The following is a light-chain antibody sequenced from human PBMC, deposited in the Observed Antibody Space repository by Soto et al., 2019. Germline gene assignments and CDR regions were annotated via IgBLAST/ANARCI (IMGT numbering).Light chain of an antibody. CDR1: QSVSSN. CDR2: GAS. J-gene: IGKJ5*01. CDR3: QQYINSPPFT. Sequence: EIVMTQSPATLSVSPGERATLSCRASQSVSSNLAWYQQKPGQAPRLLIYGASTRATGIPARFSGSGSGTEFTLTISSLQSDDFFVYSCQQYINSPPFTFRYGSRLDI. V-gene: IGKV3-15*01.